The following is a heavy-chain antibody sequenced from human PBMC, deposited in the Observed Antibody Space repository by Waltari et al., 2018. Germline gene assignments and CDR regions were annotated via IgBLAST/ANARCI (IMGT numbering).Heavy chain of an antibody. CDR1: GDSMSSTDG. V-gene: IGHV4-4*02. D-gene: IGHD2-15*01. Sequence: QLKLQESGPGLVKPSGTLSLTCAVSGDSMSSTDGWGWVRQSPGKGLGWLGQVQRSGRTNYNPSLAGRVIVSIDTSTNQFSLKVNYATAADAAVYFCARDRGRGIYLDSWGQGTLVTVSP. CDR2: VQRSGRT. CDR3: ARDRGRGIYLDS. J-gene: IGHJ4*02.